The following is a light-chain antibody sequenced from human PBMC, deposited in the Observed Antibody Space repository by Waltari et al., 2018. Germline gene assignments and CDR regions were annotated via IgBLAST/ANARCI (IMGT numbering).Light chain of an antibody. Sequence: DIQITHSPSSLSASVGARVTITCRASQSIRRHLTWYQQQQVEGPKLLIYAATTWHSRGPIRFSRSGAGTEYSLTISGLQPEDLATDYCQQNYNTPRTFGQGTKVEIK. V-gene: IGKV1-39*01. CDR3: QQNYNTPRT. J-gene: IGKJ1*01. CDR1: QSIRRH. CDR2: AAT.